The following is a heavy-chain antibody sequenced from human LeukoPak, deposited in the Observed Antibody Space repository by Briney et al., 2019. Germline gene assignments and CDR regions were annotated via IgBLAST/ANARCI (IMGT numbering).Heavy chain of an antibody. CDR3: ATGPRNWGFDY. CDR2: IIPIFGTA. CDR1: GGTFSSYA. Sequence: SVTVSCKASGGTFSSYAISWVRQAPGQGLEWMGGIIPIFGTANYAQKFQGRVTITTDESTSTAYMELSSLRSEDTAVYYCATGPRNWGFDYWGQGTLVTVSS. D-gene: IGHD7-27*01. J-gene: IGHJ4*02. V-gene: IGHV1-69*05.